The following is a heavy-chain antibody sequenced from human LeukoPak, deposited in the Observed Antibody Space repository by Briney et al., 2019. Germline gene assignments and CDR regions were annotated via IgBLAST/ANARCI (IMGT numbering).Heavy chain of an antibody. CDR1: GGSFSGYY. D-gene: IGHD3-3*01. J-gene: IGHJ4*02. V-gene: IGHV4-34*01. CDR3: ARVWFGYYGPFNY. CDR2: INHSGST. Sequence: SETLSLTCAVYGGSFSGYYWSWIRQPPGKGLEWIGEINHSGSTNYNPSLKSRVTISVDTSKNQFSLKLSSVTAADTAVYYCARVWFGYYGPFNYGGQGPLVTVSS.